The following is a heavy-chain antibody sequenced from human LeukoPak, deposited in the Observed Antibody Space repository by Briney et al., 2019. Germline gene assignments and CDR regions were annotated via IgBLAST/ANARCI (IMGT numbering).Heavy chain of an antibody. V-gene: IGHV1-2*02. Sequence: ASVKVSCKTSGYTFTGYYMHWVRQAPGQGLEWMGWINSNSGGTNYAQKFQGRVTMTRDTSISTVYMELSRLRSADTAVYYCARARFSYDSSAYNALDIWGQGTMVTVSS. CDR1: GYTFTGYY. CDR3: ARARFSYDSSAYNALDI. CDR2: INSNSGGT. J-gene: IGHJ3*02. D-gene: IGHD3-22*01.